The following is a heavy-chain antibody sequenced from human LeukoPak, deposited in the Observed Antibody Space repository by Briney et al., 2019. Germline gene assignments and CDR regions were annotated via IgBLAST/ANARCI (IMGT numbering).Heavy chain of an antibody. V-gene: IGHV1-69*06. J-gene: IGHJ6*04. CDR3: ARAGPTTGTSKSQYYYYYYGMDV. CDR1: GGTFSSYA. D-gene: IGHD1-1*01. CDR2: IIPIFGTA. Sequence: SVKVSCKASGGTFSSYAISWVRQAPGQGLEWMGGIIPIFGTANYAQKFQGRVTITADKSTSTAHMELSSLRSEDTAVYYCARAGPTTGTSKSQYYYYYYGMDVWGKGTTVTVSS.